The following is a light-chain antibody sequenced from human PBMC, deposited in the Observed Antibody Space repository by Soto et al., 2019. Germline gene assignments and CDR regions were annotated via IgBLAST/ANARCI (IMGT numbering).Light chain of an antibody. CDR1: QSISSW. CDR3: QQYNSYPAT. CDR2: DAS. J-gene: IGKJ1*01. V-gene: IGKV1-5*01. Sequence: DIQMTQSPSTLSASVGDRVTITCRASQSISSWLAWYQQKPGKAPKLLIYDASSLESGVPSRFSGSGSGTEFTLTISSLQPDDFATYYCQQYNSYPATLGHGTKVDIK.